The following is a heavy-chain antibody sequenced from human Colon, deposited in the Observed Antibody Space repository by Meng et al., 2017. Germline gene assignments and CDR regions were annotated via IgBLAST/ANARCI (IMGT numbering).Heavy chain of an antibody. CDR3: ARENDSGNSYDH. CDR2: IYLSGSP. Sequence: QVELQGSGPGLVEPSGTLSLTCAVSGGSISSSNYWSWVRQPPGKGLEWIGQIYLSGSPSYNPSLESRVTISVDKSKNQLSLRLTSVTAADTAIYYCARENDSGNSYDHWGRGTLVTVSS. D-gene: IGHD3-10*01. J-gene: IGHJ4*02. CDR1: GGSISSSNY. V-gene: IGHV4-4*02.